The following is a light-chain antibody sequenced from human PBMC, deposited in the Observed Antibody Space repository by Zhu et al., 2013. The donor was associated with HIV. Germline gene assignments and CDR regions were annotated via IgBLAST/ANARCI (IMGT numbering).Light chain of an antibody. V-gene: IGKV3D-15*01. CDR3: QQYNNWPRT. CDR2: DVS. J-gene: IGKJ1*01. Sequence: EIVMTQSPATLSVSPGERATLSCRASRTIADYLAWYQQKPGQAPRLLIYDVSHRANGVPARFSGSGSGTEFTLTINSLQSEDFAVYYCQQYNNWPRTFGQGTKVEIQ. CDR1: RTIADY.